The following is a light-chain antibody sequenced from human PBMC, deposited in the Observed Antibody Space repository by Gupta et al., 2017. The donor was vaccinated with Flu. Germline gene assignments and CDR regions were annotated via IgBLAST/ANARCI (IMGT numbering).Light chain of an antibody. Sequence: QSVLTQPPSASGTPRQRVTISCSGSSSNIGSNNVNWYQQLPGTAPKLLIYSSDQRPSGVPDRFSGSKSGTSASLAISGLQSEDEADFYCAAWDDSLNVYVFGTGTKVTVL. CDR1: SSNIGSNN. J-gene: IGLJ1*01. CDR3: AAWDDSLNVYV. V-gene: IGLV1-44*01. CDR2: SSD.